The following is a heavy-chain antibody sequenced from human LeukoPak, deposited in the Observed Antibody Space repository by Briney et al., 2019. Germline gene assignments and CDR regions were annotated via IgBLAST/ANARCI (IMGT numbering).Heavy chain of an antibody. Sequence: SETLSLTCAVYGGSFSGYYWSWIRQSPGKGLEWIGEIDRSGYSNYNPSLKSRVTISGDTSKNQFSLKLSSVTAADTAIYYCARAARDSGWHYWGQGTLVTVSS. CDR2: IDRSGYS. D-gene: IGHD6-19*01. CDR1: GGSFSGYY. CDR3: ARAARDSGWHY. J-gene: IGHJ4*02. V-gene: IGHV4-34*01.